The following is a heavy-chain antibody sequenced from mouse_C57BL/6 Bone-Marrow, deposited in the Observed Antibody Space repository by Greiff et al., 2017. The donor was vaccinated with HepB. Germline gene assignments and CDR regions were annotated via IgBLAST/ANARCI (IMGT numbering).Heavy chain of an antibody. J-gene: IGHJ2*01. D-gene: IGHD2-1*01. CDR2: ISDGGSYT. CDR1: GFTFSSYA. Sequence: EVQLVESGGGLVKPGGSLKLSCAASGFTFSSYAMSWVRQTPEKRLEWVATISDGGSYTYYPDNVKGRFTISRDNANNNLYLQMSHLKSEDTAMYYCAREGNYDYFDYWGQGTTLTVSS. V-gene: IGHV5-4*01. CDR3: AREGNYDYFDY.